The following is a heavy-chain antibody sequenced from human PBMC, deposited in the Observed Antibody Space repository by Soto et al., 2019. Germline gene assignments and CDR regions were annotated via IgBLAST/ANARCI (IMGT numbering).Heavy chain of an antibody. Sequence: QDQLVQSGGEVKKPGASVKVSCKASGYSFTNYGITWVRQAPGQGFEWMGWISAYNGDTNYAQKLQGRVTMTTDASTSKAYLEVRSLRSDDTAVYYCARDRGVAPPVAGNTHYYYYMDVWGKGTTVTVSS. D-gene: IGHD6-19*01. J-gene: IGHJ6*03. CDR3: ARDRGVAPPVAGNTHYYYYMDV. CDR2: ISAYNGDT. CDR1: GYSFTNYG. V-gene: IGHV1-18*01.